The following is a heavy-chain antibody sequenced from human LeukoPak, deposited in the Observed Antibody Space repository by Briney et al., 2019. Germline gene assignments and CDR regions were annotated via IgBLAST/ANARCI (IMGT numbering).Heavy chain of an antibody. CDR2: IYYSGST. D-gene: IGHD3-22*01. CDR3: ARINNPGLGYDSSGLDY. Sequence: PSQTLSLTCTVSGGSISSGDYYWSWIRQPPGKGLEWIGYIYYSGSTYYNPSLKSRVTISVDTSKNQFSLKLSSVTAADTAVYYCARINNPGLGYDSSGLDYWGQGTLVTVSS. CDR1: GGSISSGDYY. V-gene: IGHV4-30-4*01. J-gene: IGHJ4*02.